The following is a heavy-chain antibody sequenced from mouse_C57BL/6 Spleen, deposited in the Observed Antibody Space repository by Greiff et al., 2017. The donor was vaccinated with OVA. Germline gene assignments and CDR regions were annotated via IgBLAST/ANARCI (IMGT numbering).Heavy chain of an antibody. J-gene: IGHJ1*03. CDR1: GFNIKDDY. V-gene: IGHV14-4*01. CDR3: TTYLNFRGYFDV. CDR2: IDPENGDT. Sequence: EVKLQESGAELVRPGASVKLSCTASGFNIKDDYMHWVKQRPEQGLEWIGWIDPENGDTEYASKFQGKATITADTSSNTAYLQLSSLTSEDTAVYYCTTYLNFRGYFDVWGTGTTVTVSS. D-gene: IGHD5-1*01.